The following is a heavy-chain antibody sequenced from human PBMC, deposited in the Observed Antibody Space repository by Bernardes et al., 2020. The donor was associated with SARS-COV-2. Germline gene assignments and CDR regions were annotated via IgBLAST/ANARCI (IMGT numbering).Heavy chain of an antibody. CDR1: GFTFSMYC. Sequence: GGSLRLSCAASGFTFSMYCMTWVRQAPGKGLEWVANIQQDGGEQYYVDSVKGRFTISRDNAKNSLYLQMNSLRAEDTAVYYCARLTLTKWLVKGGWFDPWGQGALVTVSS. D-gene: IGHD6-19*01. CDR2: IQQDGGEQ. CDR3: ARLTLTKWLVKGGWFDP. J-gene: IGHJ5*02. V-gene: IGHV3-7*01.